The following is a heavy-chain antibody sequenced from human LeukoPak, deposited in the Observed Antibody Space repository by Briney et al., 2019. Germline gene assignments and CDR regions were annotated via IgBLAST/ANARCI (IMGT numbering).Heavy chain of an antibody. CDR1: GGSIISSSHY. Sequence: SETLSLTCTVSGGSIISSSHYWAWIRQPPGKGLEWIGSIYYNGGTFYSPSLKSRASISVDTSKNPFSLKLSSVTAADTAVYYCARHFGPLLPYYFDYWGQGTLVTVSS. CDR2: IYYNGGT. V-gene: IGHV4-39*01. J-gene: IGHJ4*02. CDR3: ARHFGPLLPYYFDY. D-gene: IGHD2-15*01.